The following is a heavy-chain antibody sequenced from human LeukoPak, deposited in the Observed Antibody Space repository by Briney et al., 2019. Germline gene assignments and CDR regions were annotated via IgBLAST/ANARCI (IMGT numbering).Heavy chain of an antibody. CDR2: IYGSGGAS. CDR1: GFTFSTYT. D-gene: IGHD1-20*01. CDR3: AKDLRKDGIWDIDY. J-gene: IGHJ4*02. Sequence: GGSLRLSCAASGFTFSTYTMNWVRQAPGKGLEWVSGIYGSGGASFYADSVKGRFTISRDNSQNTVFLQMDSPRDEDTALYYCAKDLRKDGIWDIDYWGQGTLVTASS. V-gene: IGHV3-23*01.